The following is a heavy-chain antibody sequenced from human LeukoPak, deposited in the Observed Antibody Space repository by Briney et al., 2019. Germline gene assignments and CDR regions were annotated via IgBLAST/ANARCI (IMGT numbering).Heavy chain of an antibody. D-gene: IGHD1-26*01. CDR1: GFTFSSYA. J-gene: IGHJ4*02. CDR3: AKEKTGSNYDW. V-gene: IGHV3-30*04. CDR2: ISYDGSNK. Sequence: GGSLRLSCAASGFTFSSYAMHWVRQAPGKGLEWVAVISYDGSNKYYADSVKGRFTISRDNSKNTLYLQMNSLRAEDTAVYYCAKEKTGSNYDWWGQGTLVTVSS.